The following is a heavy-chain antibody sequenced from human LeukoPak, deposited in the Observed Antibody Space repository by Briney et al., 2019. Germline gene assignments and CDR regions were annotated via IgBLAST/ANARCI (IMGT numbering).Heavy chain of an antibody. J-gene: IGHJ4*02. CDR3: ARRTTGKHVDY. D-gene: IGHD1-14*01. V-gene: IGHV4-34*01. Sequence: SSETLSLTCAAYGGSFSGYYWSWIRQPPGKGLEWIGEINHSGSTNYNPSLKSRVTISVDTSKNQFSLKLSSVTAADTAVYYCARRTTGKHVDYWGQGTLVTVSS. CDR2: INHSGST. CDR1: GGSFSGYY.